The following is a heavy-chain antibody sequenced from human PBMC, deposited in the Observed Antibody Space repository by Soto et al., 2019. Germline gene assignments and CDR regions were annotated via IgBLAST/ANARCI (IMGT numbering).Heavy chain of an antibody. CDR3: ARVERGTAXTVVDAFDI. V-gene: IGHV4-34*01. Sequence: QVQLQQWGAGLLKPSETLSLTCAVYGGFVSSGSYYWSWIRQPPGKGLEWIGEMSHSGGTHFNPSLKSRVTISVDTSKNQFSLKMSSVTAADTALYYCARVERGTAXTVVDAFDIWXPGTMVTVSS. J-gene: IGHJ3*02. CDR1: GGFVSSGSYY. CDR2: MSHSGGT. D-gene: IGHD2-21*02.